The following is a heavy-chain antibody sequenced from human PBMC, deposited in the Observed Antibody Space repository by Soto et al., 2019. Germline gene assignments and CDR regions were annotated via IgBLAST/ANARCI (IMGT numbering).Heavy chain of an antibody. CDR2: ISSNGKTI. D-gene: IGHD3-16*01. CDR1: GFTLSTYE. Sequence: PGGSLRLSCAVSGFTLSTYEMNWVRQAPGKGLEWISYISSNGKTINYAHFVRGRFTITRDNARNSLYLQIDSLGVEDTAVYYCATPYYFNHWGPGTLVTVSS. CDR3: ATPYYFNH. J-gene: IGHJ1*01. V-gene: IGHV3-48*03.